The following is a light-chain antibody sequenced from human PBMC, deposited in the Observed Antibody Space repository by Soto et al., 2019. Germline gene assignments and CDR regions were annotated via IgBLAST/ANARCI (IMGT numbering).Light chain of an antibody. CDR1: QSVSSD. J-gene: IGKJ2*01. Sequence: VLMTQSPATLSVSPGERATLSCSASQSVSSDLAWYQQKPGQPPRLLIYDASTRATSIPARFSGSGSGAEFTLTISSLQSEDFAVYYCQHYNSWPNTFGQGTKLEIK. V-gene: IGKV3-15*01. CDR3: QHYNSWPNT. CDR2: DAS.